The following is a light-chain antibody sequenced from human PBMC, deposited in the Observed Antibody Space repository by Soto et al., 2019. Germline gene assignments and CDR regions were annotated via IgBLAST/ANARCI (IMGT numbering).Light chain of an antibody. CDR1: SSDVGGYNY. J-gene: IGLJ1*01. V-gene: IGLV2-11*01. CDR3: CSHAGSYTFV. CDR2: DVS. Sequence: QYALTQPRSVSGSPGQSVAISCTGTSSDVGGYNYVSWYQQHPGKAPKVMIYDVSKRPSGVPDRFSGSKSGNTASLTISGLQAEDEADYYCCSHAGSYTFVFGTGTKLTVL.